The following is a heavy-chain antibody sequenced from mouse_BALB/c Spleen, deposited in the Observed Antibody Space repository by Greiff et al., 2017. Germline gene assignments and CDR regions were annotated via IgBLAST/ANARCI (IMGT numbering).Heavy chain of an antibody. J-gene: IGHJ4*01. Sequence: VQGVESGPELVKPGASVKISCKASGYAFSSSWMNWVKQRPGQGLEWIGRIYPGDGDTNYNGKFKGKATLTADKSSSTAYMQLSSLTSVDSAVYFCARITTVVALYAMDYWGQGTSVTVSS. CDR1: GYAFSSSW. CDR2: IYPGDGDT. D-gene: IGHD1-1*01. V-gene: IGHV1-82*01. CDR3: ARITTVVALYAMDY.